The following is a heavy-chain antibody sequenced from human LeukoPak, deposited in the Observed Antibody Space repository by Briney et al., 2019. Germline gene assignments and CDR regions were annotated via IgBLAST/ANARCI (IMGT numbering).Heavy chain of an antibody. CDR2: ISSNEIGT. J-gene: IGHJ4*02. Sequence: GGSLRLSYAASGFTFSSYAMHWVRQAPGKGLEYVSAISSNEIGTYYANSVEGRFTISRDNSKNTLYLQMGSLRPEDTAVYYCARVNYGSGSYPPEYYFDYWGQGTLVTVSS. CDR3: ARVNYGSGSYPPEYYFDY. CDR1: GFTFSSYA. D-gene: IGHD3-10*01. V-gene: IGHV3-64*01.